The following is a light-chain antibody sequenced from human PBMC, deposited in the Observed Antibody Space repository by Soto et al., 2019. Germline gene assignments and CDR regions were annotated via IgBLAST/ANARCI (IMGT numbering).Light chain of an antibody. CDR1: QSVSSTY. CDR2: GAS. CDR3: QQYGKT. V-gene: IGKV3-20*01. Sequence: ESVLIPFLAAPSLSKGERAALSCRASQSVSSTYLAWYQQKPGQAPRLLIYGASSRATGIPDRFSGSGSGTDFTLTIIRLEPEDFAVYYCQQYGKTFGQGTKV. J-gene: IGKJ1*01.